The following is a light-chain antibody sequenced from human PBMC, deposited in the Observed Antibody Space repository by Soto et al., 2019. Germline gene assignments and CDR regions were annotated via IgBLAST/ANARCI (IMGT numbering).Light chain of an antibody. J-gene: IGKJ1*01. CDR1: QNIDTY. CDR2: GAS. V-gene: IGKV1-16*01. Sequence: DIQMTQSPTSLSPPVRGRVTLTCRASQNIDTYLNWYQQKLGKAPKVLIYGASTLQAGVPSRFSGSGSGPDFTLTISSLQPEDFATYYCQHYNSYSEAFGKGTKVDIK. CDR3: QHYNSYSEA.